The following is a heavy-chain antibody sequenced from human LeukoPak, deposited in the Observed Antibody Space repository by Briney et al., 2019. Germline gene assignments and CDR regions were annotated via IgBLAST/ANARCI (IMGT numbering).Heavy chain of an antibody. J-gene: IGHJ5*02. Sequence: SETLSLTCIVSGGSIRSYYWSWIRQPPGKGLEWIGYIYYSGSTNYNPSLKSRVTISVDTSKNQFSLKLSSVTAADTAVYYCARQGDYYDSSGYLWGQGTLVTVSS. CDR1: GGSIRSYY. D-gene: IGHD3-22*01. CDR3: ARQGDYYDSSGYL. CDR2: IYYSGST. V-gene: IGHV4-59*01.